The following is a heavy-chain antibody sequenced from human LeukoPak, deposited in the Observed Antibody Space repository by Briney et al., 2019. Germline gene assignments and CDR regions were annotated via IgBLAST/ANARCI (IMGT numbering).Heavy chain of an antibody. CDR3: ARVQYYYGSGSYYFDY. CDR2: IDPSGGST. Sequence: ASVKVSCKASGYTFSNHYFNWVRQAPGQGLEWMGIIDPSGGSTSYAQKFQGRVTMTRDMSASTVYMELSSLRSEDTAVYYCARVQYYYGSGSYYFDYWGQGTLVTVSS. CDR1: GYTFSNHY. J-gene: IGHJ4*02. D-gene: IGHD3-10*01. V-gene: IGHV1-46*01.